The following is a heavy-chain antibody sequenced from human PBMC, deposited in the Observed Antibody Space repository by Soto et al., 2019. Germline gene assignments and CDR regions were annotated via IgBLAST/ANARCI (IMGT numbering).Heavy chain of an antibody. CDR3: ARGADTALVRGYNWFDP. D-gene: IGHD5-18*01. Sequence: ETLCPTCSIYGASFSDYYWSWIRQPPGKGLEWIGEINHSGSTNYNPSLKSRVTMSVDTSKNQFYLRLNSVTAADTAVYYCARGADTALVRGYNWFDPWGQGTLVTVSS. V-gene: IGHV4-34*01. CDR2: INHSGST. CDR1: GASFSDYY. J-gene: IGHJ5*02.